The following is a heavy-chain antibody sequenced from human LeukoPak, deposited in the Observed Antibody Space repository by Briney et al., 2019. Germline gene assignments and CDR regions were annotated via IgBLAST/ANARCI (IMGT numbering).Heavy chain of an antibody. J-gene: IGHJ4*02. D-gene: IGHD2-2*01. CDR1: GFTFSSYA. V-gene: IGHV3-23*01. CDR3: AKDSGTSCCVFDY. CDR2: ISCSGGST. Sequence: GGSLRLSCAASGFTFSSYAMSWVRQAPGKGLEWVSAISCSGGSTYYADSVKGRFTISRDNSKNTRYLQMNSLRAEDTAVYYCAKDSGTSCCVFDYWGQGTLVTVSS.